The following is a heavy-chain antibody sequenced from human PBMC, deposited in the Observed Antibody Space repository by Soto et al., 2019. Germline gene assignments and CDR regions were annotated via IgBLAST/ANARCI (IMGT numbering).Heavy chain of an antibody. Sequence: GGSLRLSCAASGFIFRTYGMTWVRQAPGKGLEWVSGIDGSGRNAYYTDSVKGRFAISRDNSKGTLYLQMNTLRDEDTAVYYCARGGHSSTCDSWGQGTLVTVSS. CDR1: GFIFRTYG. V-gene: IGHV3-23*01. J-gene: IGHJ4*02. CDR3: ARGGHSSTCDS. D-gene: IGHD6-13*01. CDR2: IDGSGRNA.